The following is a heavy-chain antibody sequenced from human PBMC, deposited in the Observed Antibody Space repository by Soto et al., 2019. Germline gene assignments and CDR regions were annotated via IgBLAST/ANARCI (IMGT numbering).Heavy chain of an antibody. J-gene: IGHJ3*02. V-gene: IGHV1-46*01. D-gene: IGHD2-15*01. CDR3: ARGGGGRYCSGGSCYSNAFDI. CDR2: INPNGGST. Sequence: ASVKVSCKASGYIFINYYIHWVRQAPGQGLEWIGIINPNGGSTNYAQKFRGRVTMARDTSTSTVYMDLSSLRSEDTAVYYCARGGGGRYCSGGSCYSNAFDIWGQGTTVTVSS. CDR1: GYIFINYY.